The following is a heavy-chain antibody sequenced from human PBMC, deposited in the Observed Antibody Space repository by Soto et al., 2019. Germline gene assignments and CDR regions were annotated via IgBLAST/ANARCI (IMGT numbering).Heavy chain of an antibody. J-gene: IGHJ4*02. Sequence: GGSLRLSCAASGFSFDDYAMTWVRQATGKGLEWVSAISGSGDNTYYADSVKGRFTISRDNSRNTLYLQLNTLGAEDTALYYCAKGYYSGYDLAYFDYWGQGTLVTVSS. V-gene: IGHV3-23*01. D-gene: IGHD5-12*01. CDR3: AKGYYSGYDLAYFDY. CDR1: GFSFDDYA. CDR2: ISGSGDNT.